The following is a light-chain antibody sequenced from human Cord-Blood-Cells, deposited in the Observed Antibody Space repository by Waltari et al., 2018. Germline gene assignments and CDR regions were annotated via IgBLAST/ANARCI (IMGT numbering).Light chain of an antibody. CDR1: QSVSSN. J-gene: IGKJ1*01. CDR2: GAS. V-gene: IGKV3-15*01. Sequence: EIVMTQSPATLSVSPGERATLSCRASQSVSSNLAWYQQKPGQAPRLLIYGASTRATGIPARFSGSGSGTDFTLTISSLQSEDFAVYYCQQYNNLPPGTFGQGTKVEIK. CDR3: QQYNNLPPGT.